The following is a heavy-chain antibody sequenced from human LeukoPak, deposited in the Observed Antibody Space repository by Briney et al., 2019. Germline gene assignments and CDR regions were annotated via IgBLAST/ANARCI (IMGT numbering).Heavy chain of an antibody. CDR1: GYTFTSYD. CDR2: MNPNSGNT. J-gene: IGHJ3*02. Sequence: GASVKVSCMASGYTFTSYDINWVRQATGQGLEWMGWMNPNSGNTGYAQKFQGRVTMTRNTSISTAYMELSSLRSEDTAVYYCASCGGDCRDEAFDIWGQGTMVTVSS. D-gene: IGHD2-21*02. V-gene: IGHV1-8*01. CDR3: ASCGGDCRDEAFDI.